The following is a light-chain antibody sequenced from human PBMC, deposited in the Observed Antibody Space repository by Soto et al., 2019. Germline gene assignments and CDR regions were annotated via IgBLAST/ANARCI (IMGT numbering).Light chain of an antibody. CDR1: QSISSY. CDR3: QKSYTTPLN. Sequence: DSQMRQSPSYMCGSVVERVTITFLASQSISSYLNWYQQKPGKAPNLLIYAASTLQSGVPSRFSGSGSGTDFTLTIRSLQPEDFATYYCQKSYTTPLNCGGGHKGDIK. V-gene: IGKV1-39*01. J-gene: IGKJ4*01. CDR2: AAS.